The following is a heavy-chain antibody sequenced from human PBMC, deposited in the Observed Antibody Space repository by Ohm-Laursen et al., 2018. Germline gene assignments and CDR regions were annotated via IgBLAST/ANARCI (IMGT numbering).Heavy chain of an antibody. CDR3: ASLKPPLYYYGMDV. CDR2: IGFGGDT. CDR1: GFSFSTAD. Sequence: SLRLSCTASGFSFSTADMHWVRQPTGKALEWVSAIGFGGDTYYSGSVKGRFTISRDNAKNSLYLQMNSLRAEDTAVYYCASLKPPLYYYGMDVWGQGTTVTVSS. J-gene: IGHJ6*02. V-gene: IGHV3-13*01.